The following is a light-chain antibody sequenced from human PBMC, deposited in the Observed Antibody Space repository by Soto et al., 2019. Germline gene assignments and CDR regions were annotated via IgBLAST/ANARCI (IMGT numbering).Light chain of an antibody. CDR1: QSISSW. CDR2: AAS. J-gene: IGKJ2*01. V-gene: IGKV1-5*01. CDR3: QQYHTYPYT. Sequence: DIQMTQSPSTLSASVGDRVTITCRASQSISSWLAWYQQKPGKAPHLLIHAASSLESGVPSRFSGSGSGTEFTLTISSLQPDDFATYYCQQYHTYPYTFGQGTNLEIK.